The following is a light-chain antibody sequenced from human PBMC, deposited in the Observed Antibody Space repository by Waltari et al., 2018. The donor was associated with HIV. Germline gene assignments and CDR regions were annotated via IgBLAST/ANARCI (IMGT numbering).Light chain of an antibody. CDR3: CSYAGTYTFVV. Sequence: QSALTQPRSVSGSPGQSVTISCNGTSSHVGYYDYVSWYQHHPGKAPKLLIFDVNQRPSGVPDRFSGSKSDNTASLIISGLQTEDEADYHCCSYAGTYTFVVFGGGTKLTVL. CDR1: SSHVGYYDY. V-gene: IGLV2-11*01. J-gene: IGLJ2*01. CDR2: DVN.